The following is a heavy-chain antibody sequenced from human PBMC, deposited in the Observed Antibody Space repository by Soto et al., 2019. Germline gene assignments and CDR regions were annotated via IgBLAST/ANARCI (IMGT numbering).Heavy chain of an antibody. V-gene: IGHV4-31*03. CDR3: TRGAWGYALDV. D-gene: IGHD3-16*01. CDR1: GDSISSGGYY. J-gene: IGHJ3*01. CDR2: IRSSEST. Sequence: QVQLQQSGPGLVKPSQTLSLTCTVSGDSISSGGYYWTWVRQRPGKGLEWIGYIRSSESTYYNPSLKSRVIVSIDTSKNQFSLRLSSVTAADTAVYFCTRGAWGYALDVWCQGTMVTVSS.